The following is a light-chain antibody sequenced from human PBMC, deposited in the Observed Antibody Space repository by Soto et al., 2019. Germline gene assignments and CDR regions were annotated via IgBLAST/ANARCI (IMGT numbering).Light chain of an antibody. CDR1: TGAVTSGYY. V-gene: IGLV7-43*01. Sequence: QAVVTQEPSLTVSPGGTVTLTCASSTGAVTSGYYPSWFQRKPRQAPRTLIYRTSNRHSWTPARFSGSLLGGKAALTLSGVQPEDEAEYYGLLLYNNLWVFGGGTKLTVL. CDR3: LLLYNNLWV. CDR2: RTS. J-gene: IGLJ3*02.